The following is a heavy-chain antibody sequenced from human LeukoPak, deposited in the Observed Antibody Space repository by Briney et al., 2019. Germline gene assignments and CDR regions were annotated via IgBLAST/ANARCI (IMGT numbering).Heavy chain of an antibody. Sequence: GRSLRLSCAVSGFTFSSYGMHWVRQAPGKGLEWVAVIWYDGSNKYYADSVKGRFTISRDNSKNTLYLQMNSLRAEDTAVYYCARGAGYCSSTSCDAFDIWGQGTMVTVSS. CDR2: IWYDGSNK. D-gene: IGHD2-2*01. J-gene: IGHJ3*02. CDR1: GFTFSSYG. CDR3: ARGAGYCSSTSCDAFDI. V-gene: IGHV3-33*08.